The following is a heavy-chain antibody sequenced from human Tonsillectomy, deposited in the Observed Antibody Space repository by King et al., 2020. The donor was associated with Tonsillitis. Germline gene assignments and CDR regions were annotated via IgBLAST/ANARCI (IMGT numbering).Heavy chain of an antibody. J-gene: IGHJ6*02. CDR1: GYTFSGYY. Sequence: QLVQSGAEGKKPGASVKVSCRASGYTFSGYYTHWVRQAPGQGLEWMGWINPNSGGTNYAQKFQGRVTMTRDTSISTAYMELSRLTSDDTAVYYCTRMDSSGDYYSFGMDVWGQGTAVTVFS. CDR3: TRMDSSGDYYSFGMDV. V-gene: IGHV1-2*02. CDR2: INPNSGGT. D-gene: IGHD3-10*01.